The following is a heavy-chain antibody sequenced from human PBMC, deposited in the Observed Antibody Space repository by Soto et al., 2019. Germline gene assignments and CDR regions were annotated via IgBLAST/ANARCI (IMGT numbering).Heavy chain of an antibody. CDR1: IGTFSSYT. CDR2: VVPKIGSI. V-gene: IGHV1-69*08. CDR3: TRARREKSWNDGNFED. Sequence: QVHLVQSGAEVKKPGSSVKVSCRAPIGTFSSYTINWVRQAPGQGLEWMGWVVPKIGSIKFVRKFQGSLTMTADKSTRAALLELSSLRPEDQAVYYCTRARREKSWNDGNFEDWGQGTQVTVSS. J-gene: IGHJ4*02. D-gene: IGHD1-1*01.